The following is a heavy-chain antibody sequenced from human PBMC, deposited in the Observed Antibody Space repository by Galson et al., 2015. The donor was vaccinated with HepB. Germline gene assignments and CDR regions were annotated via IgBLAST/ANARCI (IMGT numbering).Heavy chain of an antibody. J-gene: IGHJ6*02. CDR3: ARILWGAVRRGNYYYGMDV. Sequence: PALVKPTQTLTLTCTFSGFSLSTSGMCVSWIRQPPGKALEWLARIDWDDDKYYSTSLKTRLTIFKDTSKNQVVLTKTNMDPVDTATYYCARILWGAVRRGNYYYGMDVWGQGTTVTVSS. CDR2: IDWDDDK. CDR1: GFSLSTSGMC. V-gene: IGHV2-70*11. D-gene: IGHD3-16*01.